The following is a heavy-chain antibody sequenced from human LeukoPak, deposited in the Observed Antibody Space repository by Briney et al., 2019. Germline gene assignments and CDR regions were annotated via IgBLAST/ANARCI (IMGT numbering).Heavy chain of an antibody. J-gene: IGHJ4*02. CDR1: GFTFSSYA. CDR2: ISGSGGSI. CDR3: AKLRGPTSGAPDY. D-gene: IGHD1-1*01. V-gene: IGHV3-23*01. Sequence: GGSLRLSCAASGFTFSSYAMTWVRQAPGKGLEWVSGISGSGGSIYYADSVKGRFTISRDNSKNTLYLQMNSLRAEGTALYYCAKLRGPTSGAPDYWGQGTLVTVSS.